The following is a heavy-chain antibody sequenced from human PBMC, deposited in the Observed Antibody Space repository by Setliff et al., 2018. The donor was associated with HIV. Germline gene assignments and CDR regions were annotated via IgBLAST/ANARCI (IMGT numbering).Heavy chain of an antibody. J-gene: IGHJ6*03. CDR2: THFSGTI. CDR3: AREGYGDKRERYFYYMDV. D-gene: IGHD4-17*01. Sequence: PSETLSLTCTVSGGSISSGGYYWSWIRQPPGKGLEWIAYTHFSGTIYYNPSLKSRVNLSIDTSKNQFSLKLSSVTAADTAMYYCAREGYGDKRERYFYYMDVWGKGTTVTVSS. V-gene: IGHV4-31*03. CDR1: GGSISSGGYY.